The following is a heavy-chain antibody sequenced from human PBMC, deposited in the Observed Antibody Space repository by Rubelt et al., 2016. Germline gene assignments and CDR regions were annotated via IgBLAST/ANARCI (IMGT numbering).Heavy chain of an antibody. Sequence: QVQLQQWGAGLLKPSATLSLTCAVYGGSFSSYYWSWIRQAPGKGLAWVSYISSGGSSTYYADSVKGRFTISRDNAKNSLDLQMNSLRAEDTAVYYCARAEGDRLDYWGQGTLVTVSS. J-gene: IGHJ4*02. CDR2: ISSGGSST. V-gene: IGHV3-11*04. CDR1: GGSFSSYY. CDR3: ARAEGDRLDY. D-gene: IGHD3-10*01.